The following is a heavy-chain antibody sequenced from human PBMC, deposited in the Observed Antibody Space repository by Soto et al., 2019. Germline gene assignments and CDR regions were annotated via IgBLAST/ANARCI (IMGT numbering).Heavy chain of an antibody. V-gene: IGHV4-31*03. CDR3: ARAWTATAGWANWFDR. D-gene: IGHD6-13*01. CDR2: IHYSGST. J-gene: IGHJ5*02. CDR1: GGSSSGEGYY. Sequence: QVQLQESGPGLVEPSQTLSLTCTVSGGSSSGEGYYWSWIRQYSGRGLEWIGYIHYSGSTYYNPSLKSRVIISVDTSKTHFFLNLSSVTAADTAVYYCARAWTATAGWANWFDRWGQGTLVTVSS.